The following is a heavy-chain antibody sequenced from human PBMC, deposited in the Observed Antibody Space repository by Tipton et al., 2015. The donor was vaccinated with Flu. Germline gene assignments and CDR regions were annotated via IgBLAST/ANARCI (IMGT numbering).Heavy chain of an antibody. CDR3: ARRDYSNYVSEPKNWFDF. V-gene: IGHV4-34*01. CDR1: GGSFRAYY. J-gene: IGHJ5*01. CDR2: INHSGST. Sequence: TLSLTCAVYGGSFRAYYWSWIRQPPGKGLEWIGEINHSGSTNYNPSLKSRVTISVDKSKNQFSLKLSSVTAADTAVYYCARRDYSNYVSEPKNWFDFWGQGTLVTVSS. D-gene: IGHD4-11*01.